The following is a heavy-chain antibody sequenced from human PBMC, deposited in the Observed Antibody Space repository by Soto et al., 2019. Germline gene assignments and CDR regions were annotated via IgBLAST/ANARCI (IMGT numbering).Heavy chain of an antibody. CDR3: ARVSGIVVVVAAIEIDY. V-gene: IGHV1-18*01. CDR2: ISAYNGNT. D-gene: IGHD2-15*01. Sequence: QVQLVQSGAEVKKPGASVKVSCKASGYTFTSYGISWVRQAPGQGLERMGWISAYNGNTNYAQKLQGRVTMTTDTSTSTAYVELRSLRSDDTAVYYCARVSGIVVVVAAIEIDYWGQGTLVTVSS. CDR1: GYTFTSYG. J-gene: IGHJ4*02.